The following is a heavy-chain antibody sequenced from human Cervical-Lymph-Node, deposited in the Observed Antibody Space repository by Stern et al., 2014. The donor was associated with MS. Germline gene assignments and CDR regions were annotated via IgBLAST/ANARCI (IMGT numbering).Heavy chain of an antibody. Sequence: VQLVESGAEVKKPGSSVKVSCKASGGTFSSYAIRWVRQAPGPGLERMGGIIPIFGTANYAQKFQGRVTITADESTSTAYMELSSLRSEDTAVYYCARGELKEGLVRGMDVWGQGTTVTVSS. V-gene: IGHV1-69*01. D-gene: IGHD1-26*01. J-gene: IGHJ6*02. CDR1: GGTFSSYA. CDR3: ARGELKEGLVRGMDV. CDR2: IIPIFGTA.